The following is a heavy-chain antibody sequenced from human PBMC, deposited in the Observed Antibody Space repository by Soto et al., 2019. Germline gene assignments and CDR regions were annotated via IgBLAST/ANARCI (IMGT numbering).Heavy chain of an antibody. D-gene: IGHD5-18*01. J-gene: IGHJ4*01. Sequence: SESLSLTCGVSGGSIDTAGYSWSWIRQPPGKGLXWXGXXXHXGXXXNXXXXTRVTISLDRSKNQFSLKMTSVTAADTAVYYCARGPYIKPSLFDYWGRGKLVTVSS. CDR1: GGSIDTAGYS. CDR3: ARGPYIKPSLFDY. V-gene: IGHV4-30-2*01. CDR2: XXHXGX.